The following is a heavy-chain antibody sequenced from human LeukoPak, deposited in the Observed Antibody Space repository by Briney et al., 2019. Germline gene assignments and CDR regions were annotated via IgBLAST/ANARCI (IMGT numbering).Heavy chain of an antibody. J-gene: IGHJ5*02. CDR3: ARYPSYCSGGSCYGISPPGFDP. CDR1: GGTFSSYA. Sequence: ASVKVFCKASGGTFSSYAISWVRQAPGQGLERMGRIIPILGIANYAQKFQGRVTITADKSTSTAYMELSSLRSEDTAVYYCARYPSYCSGGSCYGISPPGFDPWGQGTLVTVSS. D-gene: IGHD2-15*01. CDR2: IIPILGIA. V-gene: IGHV1-69*04.